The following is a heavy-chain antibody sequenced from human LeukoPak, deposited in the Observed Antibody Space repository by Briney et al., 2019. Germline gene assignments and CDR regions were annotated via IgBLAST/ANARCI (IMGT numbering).Heavy chain of an antibody. V-gene: IGHV5-51*01. CDR1: GYSFTSYL. D-gene: IGHD4-17*01. Sequence: GESLKISCKGSGYSFTSYLIGWVRQMPGKGLEWMGIIYPGDSDTRYSPSFQGQVTISADKSISTAYLQWSSLKASDTAMYYCARHIHYGDYVYYYYYYMDVWGKGTTVTVSS. CDR3: ARHIHYGDYVYYYYYYMDV. CDR2: IYPGDSDT. J-gene: IGHJ6*03.